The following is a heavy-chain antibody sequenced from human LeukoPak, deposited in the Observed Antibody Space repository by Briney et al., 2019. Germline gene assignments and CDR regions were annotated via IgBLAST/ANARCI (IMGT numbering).Heavy chain of an antibody. D-gene: IGHD6-19*01. CDR2: IWAAGNDD. V-gene: IGHV3-30*02. Sequence: GGSLRLSCGASGFSFSLYGMHWVRQAPGKGLEWVAFIWAAGNDDFYADSVKGRFTISRDNSKNTLYLQMNSLRAEDTAVYYCAKSQVRKSGNIAVAGWGYFDYWGQGTLVTVSS. CDR3: AKSQVRKSGNIAVAGWGYFDY. CDR1: GFSFSLYG. J-gene: IGHJ4*02.